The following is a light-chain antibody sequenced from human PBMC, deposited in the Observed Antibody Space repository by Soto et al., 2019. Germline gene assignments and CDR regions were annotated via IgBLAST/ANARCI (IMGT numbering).Light chain of an antibody. CDR2: WAS. CDR3: QQYYSNPPLFT. J-gene: IGKJ3*01. V-gene: IGKV4-1*01. Sequence: DIVMTQSPDSLAVSLGERATFNCKSSQSILDRSKNKYYLAWYQQKSGQPPKLLIYWASLRESGVPDRFTGSGSGTDFTLTISSLQAEDVAVYYCQQYYSNPPLFTFGPGTKVDIK. CDR1: QSILDRSKNKYY.